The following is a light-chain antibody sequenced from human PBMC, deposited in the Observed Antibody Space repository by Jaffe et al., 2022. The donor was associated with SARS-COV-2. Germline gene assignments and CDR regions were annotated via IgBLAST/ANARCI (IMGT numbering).Light chain of an antibody. J-gene: IGKJ1*01. CDR3: QQSYSTPPT. V-gene: IGKV1-39*01. CDR2: AAS. Sequence: DIQMTQSPSSLSASVGDRVTITCRASQNISSYLNWYQQKPGKAPNFLIYAASSLQSGVPSRFRGTGSGTDFTLTISSLQPEDFATYYCQQSYSTPPTFGQGTKVEIK. CDR1: QNISSY.